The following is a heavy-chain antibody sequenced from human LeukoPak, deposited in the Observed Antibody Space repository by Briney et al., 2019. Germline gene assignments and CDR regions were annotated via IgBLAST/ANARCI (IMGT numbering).Heavy chain of an antibody. CDR2: INSDGSIT. J-gene: IGHJ6*02. D-gene: IGHD5-18*01. CDR3: ARDAVDTANAV. Sequence: GGSLRLSCAVSGFTFTTYWMHWVRQAPGKGLVWVSHINSDGSITSYADSVKGRFTISRDNAKNTLYLQMNSLRAEDTAVYYCARDAVDTANAVWGQGTTVTVSS. V-gene: IGHV3-74*01. CDR1: GFTFTTYW.